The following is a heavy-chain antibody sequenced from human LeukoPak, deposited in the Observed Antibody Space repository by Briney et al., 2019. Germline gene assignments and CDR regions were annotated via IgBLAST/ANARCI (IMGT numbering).Heavy chain of an antibody. Sequence: PGGSLRLSCVASGFTFSDYGMYWVRQAPGKGLEWVAFIRYDGSNKYYADSVKGRFTISRDNSKNTLYLQMNSLRPEDTAVYYCAKGVGDVFDIWGQGTMVTVSS. CDR3: AKGVGDVFDI. CDR2: IRYDGSNK. V-gene: IGHV3-30*02. J-gene: IGHJ3*02. D-gene: IGHD1-26*01. CDR1: GFTFSDYG.